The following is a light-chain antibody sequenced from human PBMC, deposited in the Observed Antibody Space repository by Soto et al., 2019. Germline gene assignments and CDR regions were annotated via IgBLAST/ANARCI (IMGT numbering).Light chain of an antibody. CDR3: QQYGSSPTT. CDR1: QSVSSNY. Sequence: EIVLTQSPGTLSLSPGERATLSCRASQSVSSNYLAWYQQKPGQAPRLLIYGASSRATGIPDRFSGSGSGTDVSLTISRLEPEDFAVYNCQQYGSSPTTFGQGTKVEIK. CDR2: GAS. J-gene: IGKJ1*01. V-gene: IGKV3-20*01.